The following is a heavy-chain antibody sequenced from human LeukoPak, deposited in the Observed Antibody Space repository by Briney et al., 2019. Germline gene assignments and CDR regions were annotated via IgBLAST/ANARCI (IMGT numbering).Heavy chain of an antibody. V-gene: IGHV4-59*08. CDR3: AGTKTGLAVAGRSYFDY. CDR2: IYYSGST. CDR1: GGSISSYY. D-gene: IGHD6-19*01. J-gene: IGHJ4*02. Sequence: SETLSLTCTVSGGSISSYYWSWIRQPPGKGLEWIGYIYYSGSTNYNPSLKSRVTISVDTSKNQFSLKLSSVTAADTAVYYCAGTKTGLAVAGRSYFDYWGQGTLVPVSS.